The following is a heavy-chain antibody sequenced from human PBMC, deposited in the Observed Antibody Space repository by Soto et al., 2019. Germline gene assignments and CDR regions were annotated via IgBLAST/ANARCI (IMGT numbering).Heavy chain of an antibody. D-gene: IGHD3-10*01. CDR1: GYTFTNYY. Sequence: QVHLVQSGAEVKKPGASVTVSCKASGYTFTNYYIHWVRQAPGQGLEWMGVINPSGGRTDYTPKFQERVTMSRDTSTTTVYMELSSLRSEDTAVYYCARDHRLLWFGELLIWGQGTLVTVSS. J-gene: IGHJ4*02. CDR2: INPSGGRT. V-gene: IGHV1-46*01. CDR3: ARDHRLLWFGELLI.